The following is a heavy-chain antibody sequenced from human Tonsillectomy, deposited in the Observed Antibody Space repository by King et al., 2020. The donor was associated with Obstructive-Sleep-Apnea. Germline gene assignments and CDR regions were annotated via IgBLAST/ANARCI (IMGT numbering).Heavy chain of an antibody. CDR2: IKSKTDGGTP. D-gene: IGHD5-18*01. Sequence: VQLVESGRGLVKPGGSLRLSCAASGFTFSNAWMSWVRQAPGKGLEWVGRIKSKTDGGTPDYAAPVKGRFTISRDDSKNTLYLQMNSLKTEDTAVYYCATDRYTYGYGGFFDYWGQGTLVTVSS. J-gene: IGHJ4*02. CDR1: GFTFSNAW. V-gene: IGHV3-15*01. CDR3: ATDRYTYGYGGFFDY.